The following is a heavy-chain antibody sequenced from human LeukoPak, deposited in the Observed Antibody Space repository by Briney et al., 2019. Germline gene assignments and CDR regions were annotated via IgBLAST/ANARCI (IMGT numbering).Heavy chain of an antibody. CDR1: GGSISSSSYY. CDR2: IYYSGST. Sequence: SETLSLTCTVSGGSISSSSYYWGWIRQPPGKGLEWIGSIYYSGSTYYNPSLKSRVIISVDTSKHQFSLKLSSVTAADTAVYYCARGPPRDYSTYYYYMDVWGKGTTVTVSS. V-gene: IGHV4-39*07. J-gene: IGHJ6*03. D-gene: IGHD4-11*01. CDR3: ARGPPRDYSTYYYYMDV.